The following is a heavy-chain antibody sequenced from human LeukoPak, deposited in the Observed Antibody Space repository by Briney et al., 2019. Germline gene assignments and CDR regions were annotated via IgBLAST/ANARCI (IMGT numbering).Heavy chain of an antibody. CDR3: ARRFNFDAGGLRTPNFDY. D-gene: IGHD2-8*02. Sequence: GESLKISCKGSGYSFTTYWIGWVRQMPGKGLEWMGIIFLDDSDTRYSPSFQGQVTISADKSISTAYLQWSSLKASDTAMYYCARRFNFDAGGLRTPNFDYWGQGTPVTVSS. V-gene: IGHV5-51*01. CDR1: GYSFTTYW. J-gene: IGHJ4*02. CDR2: IFLDDSDT.